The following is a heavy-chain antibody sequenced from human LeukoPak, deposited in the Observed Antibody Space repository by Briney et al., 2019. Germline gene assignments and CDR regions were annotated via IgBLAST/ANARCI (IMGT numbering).Heavy chain of an antibody. CDR2: IIPIFGTA. V-gene: IGHV1-69*13. J-gene: IGHJ4*02. CDR1: GGTFSSYA. CDR3: ARGNGTEYSSGWYHFSLYFDY. Sequence: SVKVSCKASGGTFSSYAISWVRQAPGQGLEWMGGIIPIFGTANYAQKFQGRVTITADESTSTAYMELSSLRSEDTAVYYCARGNGTEYSSGWYHFSLYFDYWGQGTLVTVSS. D-gene: IGHD6-19*01.